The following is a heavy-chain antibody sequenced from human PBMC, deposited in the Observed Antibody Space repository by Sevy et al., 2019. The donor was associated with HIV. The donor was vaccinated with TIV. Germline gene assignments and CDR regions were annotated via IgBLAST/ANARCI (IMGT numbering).Heavy chain of an antibody. J-gene: IGHJ2*01. D-gene: IGHD2-21*01. Sequence: ASVKVSCRTSGYTFTDSYIHWVRQAPGQGLEWMGWINPRSGGTTYAPKFQVTMTAGSSIRTAYLELTSLTPDDTAIYYCATSLSAPHIDSSWFFDLWGRGTLVTVSS. CDR3: ATSLSAPHIDSSWFFDL. CDR2: INPRSGGT. CDR1: GYTFTDSY. V-gene: IGHV1-2*02.